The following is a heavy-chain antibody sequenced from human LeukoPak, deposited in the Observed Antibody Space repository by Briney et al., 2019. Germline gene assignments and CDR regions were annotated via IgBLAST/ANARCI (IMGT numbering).Heavy chain of an antibody. CDR1: GGSISRDY. J-gene: IGHJ5*02. CDR3: ARGDSSASNCFDP. V-gene: IGHV4-59*01. CDR2: IFHSGST. Sequence: SETLSLTCTVSGGSISRDYWNWIRQPPGRGLEWIGCIFHSGSTKYNPSLMSRVTISLDTSKNHFSLKVSSVTAADTAVYYCARGDSSASNCFDPWGQGTLVTVSS. D-gene: IGHD6-19*01.